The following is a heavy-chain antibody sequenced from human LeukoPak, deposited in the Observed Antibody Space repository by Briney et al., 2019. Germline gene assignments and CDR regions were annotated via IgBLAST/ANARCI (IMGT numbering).Heavy chain of an antibody. CDR3: ARDLGSSGAYYYYGMDV. CDR2: ISYSGHDI. J-gene: IGHJ6*02. Sequence: GGSLRLSCEASGFTFSSYEMNWVRQAPGKGLEWISHISYSGHDIYYADSVKGRFTISRDNAGKSLYLQMNSLRDEDTAVYYCARDLGSSGAYYYYGMDVWGQGTTVTVSS. V-gene: IGHV3-48*03. D-gene: IGHD6-19*01. CDR1: GFTFSSYE.